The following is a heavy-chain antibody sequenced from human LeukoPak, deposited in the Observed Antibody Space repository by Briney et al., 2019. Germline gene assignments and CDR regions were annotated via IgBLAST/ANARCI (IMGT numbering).Heavy chain of an antibody. V-gene: IGHV4-59*11. D-gene: IGHD4-11*01. Sequence: SETLSLTCTVSGGSISSHYWSWIRQPTGKGLEWIGYIYYSGSTNYNPSLKSRVTISVDTSKNQFSLKLSSVTAADTAVYYCASLTTVTLGWFDPWGQGTLVTVSS. J-gene: IGHJ5*02. CDR3: ASLTTVTLGWFDP. CDR1: GGSISSHY. CDR2: IYYSGST.